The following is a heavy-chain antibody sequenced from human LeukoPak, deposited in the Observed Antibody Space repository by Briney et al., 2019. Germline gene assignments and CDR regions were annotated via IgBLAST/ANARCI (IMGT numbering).Heavy chain of an antibody. CDR2: IYYSGST. D-gene: IGHD3-16*02. Sequence: SETLSLTCTVSGGSISSSSYYWGWIRQPPGKGLEWIGSIYYSGSTYYNPSLKSRVTISVDTSKNQFSLKLSSVTAADTAVYYCARDGGYYDYVWGSYRYRGGFDYWGQGTLVTVSS. V-gene: IGHV4-39*07. J-gene: IGHJ4*02. CDR1: GGSISSSSYY. CDR3: ARDGGYYDYVWGSYRYRGGFDY.